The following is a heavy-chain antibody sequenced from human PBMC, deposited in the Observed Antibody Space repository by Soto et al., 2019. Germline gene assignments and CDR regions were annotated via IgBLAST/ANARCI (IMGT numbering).Heavy chain of an antibody. CDR3: AKDWCSSTSCHTFDY. D-gene: IGHD2-2*02. Sequence: GGSLRLSCAASGFTFSSYGMHWVRQAPGKGLEWVAVISYDGSNKYYADSVKGRFTISRDNSKNTLYLQMNSLRAEDTAVYYCAKDWCSSTSCHTFDYWGQGTLVTVSS. CDR2: ISYDGSNK. V-gene: IGHV3-30*18. J-gene: IGHJ4*02. CDR1: GFTFSSYG.